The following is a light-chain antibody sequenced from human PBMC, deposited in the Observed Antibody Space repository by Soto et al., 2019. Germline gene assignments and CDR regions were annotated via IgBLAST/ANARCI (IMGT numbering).Light chain of an antibody. CDR2: DAS. Sequence: EIVLTQSPATLSLSPGERATLSCRASQSVSSYLAWYQQKPGQAPRLLIYDASNRATGIPARFSGSGSGTDFTLTISSLEPEDSAIYYCQQYNSWPLTFGGGTKVDIK. CDR1: QSVSSY. V-gene: IGKV3-11*01. J-gene: IGKJ4*01. CDR3: QQYNSWPLT.